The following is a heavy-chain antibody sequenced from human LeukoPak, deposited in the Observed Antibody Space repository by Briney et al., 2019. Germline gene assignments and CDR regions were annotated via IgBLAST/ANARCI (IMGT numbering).Heavy chain of an antibody. CDR3: AAGGHSGYDSYYFDY. CDR2: IIPIFGTA. D-gene: IGHD5-12*01. Sequence: ASVKVSCKASGYTFTSYYMHWVRQAPGQGLEWMGRIIPIFGTANYAQKFQGRVTITTDESTSTAYMELSSLRSEDTAVYYCAAGGHSGYDSYYFDYWGQGTLVTVSS. J-gene: IGHJ4*02. V-gene: IGHV1-69*05. CDR1: GYTFTSYY.